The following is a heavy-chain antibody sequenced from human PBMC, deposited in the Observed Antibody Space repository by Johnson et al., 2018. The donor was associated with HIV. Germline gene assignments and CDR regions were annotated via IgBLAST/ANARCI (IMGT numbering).Heavy chain of an antibody. CDR3: ARGALGSFDI. CDR1: GFTVSSNY. CDR2: IYSSGTT. D-gene: IGHD3-10*01. J-gene: IGHJ3*02. Sequence: EVQLVESGGGLIQPGGSLRLSCAASGFTVSSNYMSWVRQAPGKGLEWVSLIYSSGTTDYADSVKGRFTISRDNAKNTLYLQMDSLRDEDMAVYYCARGALGSFDIWGQGTMVTVSA. V-gene: IGHV3-53*01.